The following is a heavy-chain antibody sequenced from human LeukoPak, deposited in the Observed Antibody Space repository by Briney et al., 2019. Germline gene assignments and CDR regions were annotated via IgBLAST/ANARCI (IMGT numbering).Heavy chain of an antibody. Sequence: SETLSLTCAVYGGSFSGYYWSWIRQPPGKGLEWIGEINHSGSTNYNPSLKSRVTISVDTSKNQFSLKLSSVTAADTAVYYCARHLYYYGSGSYYKKGTNWFDPWGQGTLVTVSS. V-gene: IGHV4-34*01. D-gene: IGHD3-10*01. CDR3: ARHLYYYGSGSYYKKGTNWFDP. CDR2: INHSGST. J-gene: IGHJ5*02. CDR1: GGSFSGYY.